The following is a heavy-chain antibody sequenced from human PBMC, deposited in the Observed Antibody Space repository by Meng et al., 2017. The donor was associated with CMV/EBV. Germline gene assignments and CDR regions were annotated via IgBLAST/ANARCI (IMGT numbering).Heavy chain of an antibody. V-gene: IGHV3-9*01. Sequence: SLKISCAASGFTFDDYAMHWVRQAPGKGLEWVSGISWNSGSIGYADSVKGRFTISRDNAKNSLYLQMNSLRAEDTALYYCASGGGSYYGYWGQGTLVTVSS. CDR3: ASGGGSYYGY. CDR1: GFTFDDYA. D-gene: IGHD1-26*01. J-gene: IGHJ4*02. CDR2: ISWNSGSI.